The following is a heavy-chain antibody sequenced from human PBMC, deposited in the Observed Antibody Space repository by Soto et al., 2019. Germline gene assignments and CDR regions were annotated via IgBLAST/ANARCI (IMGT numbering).Heavy chain of an antibody. CDR3: ARDHYYGSGTVSFFDI. Sequence: PSETLSLTCTVSGGSISSGGYYWSWIRQHPGKGLEWIGYIYYSGSTYYNPSLKSRVTISVDTSKNQFSLKLSSVTAADTAVYYCARDHYYGSGTVSFFDIWGQGTMVTVSS. D-gene: IGHD3-10*01. J-gene: IGHJ3*02. CDR1: GGSISSGGYY. CDR2: IYYSGST. V-gene: IGHV4-31*03.